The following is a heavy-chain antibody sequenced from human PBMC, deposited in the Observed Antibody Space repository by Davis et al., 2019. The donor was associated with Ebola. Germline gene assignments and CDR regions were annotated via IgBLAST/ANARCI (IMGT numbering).Heavy chain of an antibody. CDR1: GFNFLAYS. CDR3: ARGWRYFDS. CDR2: VSSDSKTI. D-gene: IGHD3-9*01. J-gene: IGHJ4*02. V-gene: IGHV3-48*02. Sequence: PGGSLRLSCTTSGFNFLAYSMNWVRQAPGRGLAWISYVSSDSKTIYYADSVKGRFTISRDSATKSLYLQMDSLRDEDTALYYCARGWRYFDSWGQGILVTVSS.